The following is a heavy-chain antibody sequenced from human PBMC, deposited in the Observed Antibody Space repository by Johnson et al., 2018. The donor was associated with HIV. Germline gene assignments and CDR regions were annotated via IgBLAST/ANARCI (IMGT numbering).Heavy chain of an antibody. Sequence: QVQLVESGGGVVKPGRSLRLSCAASGFTFSSYAMHWVRQAPGKGLEWVAVISYDGSNKYYADSVKGRFTISRDNSKNTLYLQMNSLRAEDTAVYYCAKDIQSHVNWNYADDAFDIWGQGTMVTVSS. V-gene: IGHV3-30-3*01. CDR2: ISYDGSNK. CDR3: AKDIQSHVNWNYADDAFDI. CDR1: GFTFSSYA. D-gene: IGHD1-7*01. J-gene: IGHJ3*02.